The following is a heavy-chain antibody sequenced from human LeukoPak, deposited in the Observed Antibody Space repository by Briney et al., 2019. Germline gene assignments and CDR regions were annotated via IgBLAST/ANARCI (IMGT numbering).Heavy chain of an antibody. CDR2: ISAYNGNT. CDR3: ARDYYYGSGPYYYYYMDV. J-gene: IGHJ6*03. Sequence: ASVKVSCKASGYTFTSYGISWVRQAPGQGLEWMGWISAYNGNTNYAQKLQGRVTMTTDTSTSTAYMELRSLRSDDTAVYYCARDYYYGSGPYYYYYMDVWGKGTTVNVSS. D-gene: IGHD3-10*01. V-gene: IGHV1-18*01. CDR1: GYTFTSYG.